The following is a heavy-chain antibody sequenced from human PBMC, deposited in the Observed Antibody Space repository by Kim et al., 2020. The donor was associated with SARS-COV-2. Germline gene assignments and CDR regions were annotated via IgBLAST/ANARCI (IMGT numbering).Heavy chain of an antibody. CDR3: AKDQVDTRYFDY. Sequence: GGSLRLSCAASGFTFSSYGMHWVRQAPGKGLEWVAVISYDGSNKYYADSVKGRFTISRDNSKNTLYLQMNSLRAEDTAVYYCAKDQVDTRYFDYWGQGTLVTVSS. J-gene: IGHJ4*02. CDR2: ISYDGSNK. CDR1: GFTFSSYG. V-gene: IGHV3-30*18. D-gene: IGHD5-18*01.